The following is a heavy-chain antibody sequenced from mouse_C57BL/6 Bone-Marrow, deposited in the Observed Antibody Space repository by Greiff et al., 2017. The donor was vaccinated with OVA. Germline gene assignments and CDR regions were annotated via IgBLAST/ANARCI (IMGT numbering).Heavy chain of an antibody. D-gene: IGHD1-1*01. Sequence: QVQLKESGPGLVAPSQSLSITCTVSGFSLTSYAISWVHQPPGKGLEWLGVIWTGGGTNYNSALKSRLSISKDNSKSQVFLKMNSLQTDDTARYYCARNSGYYGSTYWYFDVWGTGTTVTVSS. CDR3: ARNSGYYGSTYWYFDV. CDR1: GFSLTSYA. J-gene: IGHJ1*03. CDR2: IWTGGGT. V-gene: IGHV2-9-1*01.